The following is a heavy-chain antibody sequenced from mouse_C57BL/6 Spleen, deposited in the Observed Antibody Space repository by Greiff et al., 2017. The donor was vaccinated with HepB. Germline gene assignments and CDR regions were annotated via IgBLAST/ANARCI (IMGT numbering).Heavy chain of an antibody. CDR1: GYTFTSYG. D-gene: IGHD2-4*01. CDR3: AYDYDGGFAY. V-gene: IGHV1-81*01. J-gene: IGHJ3*01. CDR2: IYPRSGNT. Sequence: QVQLQQSGAELARPGASVKLSCKASGYTFTSYGISWVKQRTGQGLEWIGEIYPRSGNTYYNEKFKGKATLTADKSSSTAYMGLRSLTSDDSAVYFCAYDYDGGFAYWGQGTLVTVSA.